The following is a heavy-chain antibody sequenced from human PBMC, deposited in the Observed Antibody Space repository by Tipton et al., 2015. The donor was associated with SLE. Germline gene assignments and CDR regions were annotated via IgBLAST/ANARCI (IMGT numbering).Heavy chain of an antibody. CDR1: GGSISSSSYY. D-gene: IGHD1-26*01. V-gene: IGHV4-39*01. J-gene: IGHJ4*02. Sequence: TLSLTCTVSGGSISSSSYYWGWIRQPPGKGLEWIGSIYYSGSTYYNPSLKSRVTISVDTSKNQFSLKLSSVTAADTAVYYCARVMGALIDYWGQGTLVTVSS. CDR2: IYYSGST. CDR3: ARVMGALIDY.